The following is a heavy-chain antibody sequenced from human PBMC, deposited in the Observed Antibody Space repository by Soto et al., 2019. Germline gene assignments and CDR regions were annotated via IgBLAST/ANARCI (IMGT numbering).Heavy chain of an antibody. D-gene: IGHD2-15*01. CDR3: ARSICSGGSCYSEYFDY. CDR1: GYTFTSYY. J-gene: IGHJ4*02. Sequence: ALVKVSCKASGYTFTSYYMHWVRQAPGQGLEWMRIINPSGGSTSYAQKFQGRVTMTRDTSTSTVYMELSSLRSEDTAVYYCARSICSGGSCYSEYFDYWGQGTLVTVSS. V-gene: IGHV1-46*01. CDR2: INPSGGST.